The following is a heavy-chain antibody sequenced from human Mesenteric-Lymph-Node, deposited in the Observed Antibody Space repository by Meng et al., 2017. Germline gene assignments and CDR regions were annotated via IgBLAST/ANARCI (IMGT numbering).Heavy chain of an antibody. CDR2: ISSSGSTI. V-gene: IGHV3-11*04. J-gene: IGHJ4*02. CDR3: ATTLSWELPTTFDY. CDR1: GFTFSDYY. D-gene: IGHD1-26*01. Sequence: GESLKTSCAASGFTFSDYYMSWIRQAPGKGLEGVSYISSSGSTIYYADSVKGRFTISRDNAKNSLYLQMNSLRAEDTAVYYCATTLSWELPTTFDYWGQGTLVTVSS.